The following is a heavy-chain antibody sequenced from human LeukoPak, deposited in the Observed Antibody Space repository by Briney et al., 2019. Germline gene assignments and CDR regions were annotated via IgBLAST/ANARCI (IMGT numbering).Heavy chain of an antibody. Sequence: GGSLRLSCEASGFTFTTYSMTWVRQAPGKGLEWVSIISSGSSAIFSADALKGRFTISRDNSKNTLYLQMNSLRAEDTAVYYCARLTSVVVPAAIMYYYYMDVWGKGTTVTISS. CDR3: ARLTSVVVPAAIMYYYYMDV. J-gene: IGHJ6*03. V-gene: IGHV3-21*01. D-gene: IGHD2-2*01. CDR1: GFTFTTYS. CDR2: ISSGSSAI.